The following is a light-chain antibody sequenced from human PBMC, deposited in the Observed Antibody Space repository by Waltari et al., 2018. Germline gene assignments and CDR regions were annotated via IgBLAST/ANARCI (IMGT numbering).Light chain of an antibody. CDR3: QKHDRLPAT. CDR2: GAS. CDR1: QSIGRY. J-gene: IGKJ1*01. Sequence: EIVLTQSPDTLSLSPGERATLSCRASQSIGRYLVWYQQKPGQAPSLLIYGASTRASGIPDRFSGSGSGTDFSLTISRLEPEDFAVYHCQKHDRLPATFGQGTKVEIK. V-gene: IGKV3-20*01.